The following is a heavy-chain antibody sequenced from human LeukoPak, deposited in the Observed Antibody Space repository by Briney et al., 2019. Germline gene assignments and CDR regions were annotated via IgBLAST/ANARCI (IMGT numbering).Heavy chain of an antibody. CDR1: GFTFSSYS. D-gene: IGHD6-19*01. V-gene: IGHV3-48*01. CDR2: ISGSSSTI. Sequence: GGSLRLSCAASGFTFSSYSINWVRQAPGKGLEWVSYISGSSSTIYYADSVKGRFTISRDDAKNSLYLQMNSLRAEDTAVYYCARGYYSSDLRPIDYWGRGTLVTVSS. J-gene: IGHJ4*01. CDR3: ARGYYSSDLRPIDY.